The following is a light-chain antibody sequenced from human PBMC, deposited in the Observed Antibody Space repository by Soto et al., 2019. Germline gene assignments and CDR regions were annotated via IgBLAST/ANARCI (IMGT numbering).Light chain of an antibody. Sequence: EIVLTQSPGTLSLSPGERATLSCRASQSVPSTYFAWYQQKAGQPPRLLISGTANRATGIPERFSGSGSGTDFTLTISSLEPEDFAVYYCQQYGTSPLTFGQGTRLEIK. CDR1: QSVPSTY. J-gene: IGKJ5*01. CDR2: GTA. V-gene: IGKV3-20*01. CDR3: QQYGTSPLT.